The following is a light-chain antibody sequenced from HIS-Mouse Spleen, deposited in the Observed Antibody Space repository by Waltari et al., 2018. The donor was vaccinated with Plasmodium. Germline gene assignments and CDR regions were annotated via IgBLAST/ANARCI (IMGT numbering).Light chain of an antibody. Sequence: SYELTQPPSVSVSPGQTARITFSGNALPKKNAYLYQQKSGQAPVLVIYEDSKRPSGIPERFSGSSSGTMATLTISGAQVEDEADYYCYSTDSSGNHRVFGGGTKLTVL. CDR1: ALPKKN. CDR2: EDS. CDR3: YSTDSSGNHRV. J-gene: IGLJ3*02. V-gene: IGLV3-10*01.